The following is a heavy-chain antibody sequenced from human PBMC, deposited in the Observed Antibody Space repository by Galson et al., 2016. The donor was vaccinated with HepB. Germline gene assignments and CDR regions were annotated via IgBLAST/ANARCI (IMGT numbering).Heavy chain of an antibody. CDR1: WDSVFSNSAA. J-gene: IGHJ4*02. CDR3: ARVRSYNLHDGVFDY. V-gene: IGHV6-1*01. D-gene: IGHD1-20*01. Sequence: CAISWDSVFSNSAAWNWIRQSPSRGLEWLGRTYYRSKWYNDYAASVKSRTTINPDTSKNRFSLQLRSVTPEDTAVYYCARVRSYNLHDGVFDYWGQGTLVTVSS. CDR2: TYYRSKWYN.